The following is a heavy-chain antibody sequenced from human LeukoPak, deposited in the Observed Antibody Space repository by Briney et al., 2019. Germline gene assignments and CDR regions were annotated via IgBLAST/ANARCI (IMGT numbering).Heavy chain of an antibody. V-gene: IGHV3-48*03. CDR1: GFTFSSYE. J-gene: IGHJ6*02. CDR2: ISSSGSTI. CDR3: ARAHYYGSGSYYLTRYYYYYGMDV. D-gene: IGHD3-10*01. Sequence: GGSLRLSCAASGFTFSSYEMNWVRQAPGKGLEWVSYISSSGSTIYYADSVKGRFTISRDNAKNSLYLQMNSLRAEDTAVYYCARAHYYGSGSYYLTRYYYYYGMDVWGQGTTVTVSS.